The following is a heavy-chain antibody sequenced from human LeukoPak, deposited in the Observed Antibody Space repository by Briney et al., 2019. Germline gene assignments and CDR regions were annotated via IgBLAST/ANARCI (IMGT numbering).Heavy chain of an antibody. V-gene: IGHV3-23*01. CDR1: GFTFGTYA. CDR2: ISGSGGST. D-gene: IGHD3-10*01. Sequence: GGSLRLSCAASGFTFGTYAMSWVRQAPGKGLEWISAISGSGGSTYYADSVKGRFTISRDNSKNTLYLQMNSLRADDTAVYYCARDRGGMDVWGQGTTVTVSS. CDR3: ARDRGGMDV. J-gene: IGHJ6*02.